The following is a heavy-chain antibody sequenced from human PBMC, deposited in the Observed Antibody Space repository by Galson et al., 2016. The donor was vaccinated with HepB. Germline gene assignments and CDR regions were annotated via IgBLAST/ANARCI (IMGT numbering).Heavy chain of an antibody. CDR3: ARDVGESSGYFLYYFDY. Sequence: SLRLSCAASGFTFSDSYMSWIRQAPGKGLGWVSYISSSGSTIYYADSVTGRFTISRDNAKNSLYLQMNSLRAEDTAVYYCARDVGESSGYFLYYFDYWGQGTLVTVSS. V-gene: IGHV3-11*01. CDR2: ISSSGSTI. J-gene: IGHJ4*02. CDR1: GFTFSDSY. D-gene: IGHD3-22*01.